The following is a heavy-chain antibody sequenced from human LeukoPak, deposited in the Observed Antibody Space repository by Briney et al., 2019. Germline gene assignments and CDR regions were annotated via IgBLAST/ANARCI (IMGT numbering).Heavy chain of an antibody. CDR2: TYPTGNT. Sequence: SETLSLTCSVSGGAIISYYWSWIRQPAGKGPEWIGRTYPTGNTDYNPSLKTRVTMSTDLSKKQFPLRLRSVTAADTAVYYCARLKFYDSTGYSPGYYMDVWGKGTAVTVSS. J-gene: IGHJ6*03. D-gene: IGHD3-22*01. CDR1: GGAIISYY. V-gene: IGHV4-4*07. CDR3: ARLKFYDSTGYSPGYYMDV.